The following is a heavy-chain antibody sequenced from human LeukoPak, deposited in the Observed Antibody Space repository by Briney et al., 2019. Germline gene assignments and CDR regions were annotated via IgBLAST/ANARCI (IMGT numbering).Heavy chain of an antibody. CDR3: AGNYYDSSGELDY. J-gene: IGHJ4*02. V-gene: IGHV1-18*01. CDR2: ISAYNGNT. Sequence: GASVKVSCKASGYTFTSYGISWVRQAPGQGLEWMGWISAYNGNTNYAQKFQGRVTITADESTSTAYMELSSLRSEDTAVHHCAGNYYDSSGELDYWGQGTLVTVSS. D-gene: IGHD3-22*01. CDR1: GYTFTSYG.